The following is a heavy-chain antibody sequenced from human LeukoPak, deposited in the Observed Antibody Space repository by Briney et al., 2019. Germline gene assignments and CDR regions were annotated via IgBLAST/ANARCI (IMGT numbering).Heavy chain of an antibody. CDR1: GFNLSTNY. CDR2: IYSGGNT. D-gene: IGHD1/OR15-1a*01. CDR3: VREWEQD. J-gene: IGHJ4*02. V-gene: IGHV3-53*01. Sequence: VGSLRLSCAASGFNLSTNYMSWVRQVPGKGLDWVSVIYSGGNTYYADSVKGRFTISRDNSKNTLYLQMNSLRAEDTALYYCVREWEQDWGQGTLVTVSS.